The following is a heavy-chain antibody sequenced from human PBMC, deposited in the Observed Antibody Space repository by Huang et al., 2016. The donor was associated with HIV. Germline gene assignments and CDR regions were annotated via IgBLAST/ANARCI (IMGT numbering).Heavy chain of an antibody. J-gene: IGHJ3*02. D-gene: IGHD3-3*01. CDR1: GGSIRIGGYT. CDR2: IYYNRDT. V-gene: IGHV4-30-4*08. CDR3: AREGFYDLWSAFRRAVDAFDT. Sequence: QVQLHESGPGLVKPSQTLSLTCTVSGGSIRIGGYTYNWIRQPPGKGLEWIGSIYYNRDTYYNPSLKSRVSISVDTAKNQFSRNLSSMTAADTAVYYCAREGFYDLWSAFRRAVDAFDTWGQGTKVTVSS.